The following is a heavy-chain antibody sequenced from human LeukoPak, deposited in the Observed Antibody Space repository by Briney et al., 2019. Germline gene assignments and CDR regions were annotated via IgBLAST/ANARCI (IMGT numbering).Heavy chain of an antibody. CDR3: ARADSVPAGDYHYWYMDV. V-gene: IGHV1-2*02. CDR1: GYTFTGYY. J-gene: IGHJ6*03. CDR2: INPNSGDT. D-gene: IGHD2-2*01. Sequence: GASVKVSCKAPGYTFTGYYMHWVRQDLRQGLQWMGWINPNSGDTEYAQKFQGRVTMTRDTSISTVYMELSSLRSDDTAVYYCARADSVPAGDYHYWYMDVWGKGTTVTVSS.